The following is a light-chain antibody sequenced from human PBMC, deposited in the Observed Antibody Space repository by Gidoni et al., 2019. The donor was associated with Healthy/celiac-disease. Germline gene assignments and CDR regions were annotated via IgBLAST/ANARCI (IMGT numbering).Light chain of an antibody. CDR2: GAS. CDR1: QSVSSSY. J-gene: IGKJ2*01. CDR3: QQYGSSPGT. Sequence: EIVLPQSPGTLSLSPGERANLSCRASQSVSSSYLAWYQQKPGQAPRLLIYGASSRATGIPDRFSGSGSGTDFTLTISRLEPEDFAVYYCQQYGSSPGTFGQGTKLEIK. V-gene: IGKV3-20*01.